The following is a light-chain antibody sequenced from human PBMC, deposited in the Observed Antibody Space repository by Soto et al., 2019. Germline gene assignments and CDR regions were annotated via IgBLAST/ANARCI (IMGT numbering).Light chain of an antibody. J-gene: IGKJ2*01. CDR1: QSVSSNF. CDR3: QQYGSSPPYT. V-gene: IGKV3-20*01. Sequence: EIVLTQSPGTLSLSPGERATLSCRASQSVSSNFLAWYQQRPGQAPRLLIFGASSRATGMPDRFSGSGSGTDFTLAISRLEPEDFAVYYCQQYGSSPPYTFGQGTKLEIK. CDR2: GAS.